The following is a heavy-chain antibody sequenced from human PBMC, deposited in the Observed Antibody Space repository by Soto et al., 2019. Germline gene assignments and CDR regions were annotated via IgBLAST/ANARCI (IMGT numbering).Heavy chain of an antibody. CDR3: ARGQIVVVVAATSGVWFDP. CDR1: GGSFSGYY. D-gene: IGHD2-15*01. Sequence: SETLSLTCAVYGGSFSGYYWSWIRQPPGKGLEWIGEINHSGSTNYNPSLKSRVTISVDTSKNQFSLKLSSVTAAVTAVYYCARGQIVVVVAATSGVWFDPWGQGTLVTVSS. J-gene: IGHJ5*02. CDR2: INHSGST. V-gene: IGHV4-34*01.